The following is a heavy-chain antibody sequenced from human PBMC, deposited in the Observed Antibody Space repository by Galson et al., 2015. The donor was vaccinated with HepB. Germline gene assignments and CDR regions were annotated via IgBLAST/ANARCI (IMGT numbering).Heavy chain of an antibody. CDR3: AKLSYGDYDDY. CDR2: ISAGGGST. V-gene: IGHV3-23*01. CDR1: GFTFSSYA. D-gene: IGHD4-17*01. J-gene: IGHJ4*02. Sequence: SLRLSCAASGFTFSSYAMSWVRQAPGKGLEWVSGISAGGGSTYYADSVKGRFTISRDNSKNTLYLQMNSLRDEDTAVYYCAKLSYGDYDDYWGQGTLVTVSS.